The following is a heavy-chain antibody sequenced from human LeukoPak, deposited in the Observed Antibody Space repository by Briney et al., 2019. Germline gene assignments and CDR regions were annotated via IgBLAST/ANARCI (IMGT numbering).Heavy chain of an antibody. CDR1: GDSIGDRTYY. CDR2: ISYSRTT. CDR3: ARFRQVTASSLMDY. J-gene: IGHJ4*02. V-gene: IGHV4-39*01. Sequence: SETLSLTCTVSGDSIGDRTYYWGWVRQPPGKRLEWIGIISYSRTTYYNPSLKSRVTMSVDTSKNQFSLKLTSVTDADTAVYFCARFRQVTASSLMDYWGQGTLVTVPS. D-gene: IGHD2-21*02.